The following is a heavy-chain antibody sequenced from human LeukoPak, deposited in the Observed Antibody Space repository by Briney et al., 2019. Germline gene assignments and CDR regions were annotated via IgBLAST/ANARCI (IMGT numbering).Heavy chain of an antibody. V-gene: IGHV3-11*01. D-gene: IGHD3-22*01. Sequence: GGSMRLSCAASGFTFSDYYMSWIRQAPGKGLEWVSYISSSGSTIYYADSVKGRFTISRDNAKNSLCLQMNSLRAEDTAVYYCARDRPYYDSSGYLGYWGQGTLVTVSS. CDR2: ISSSGSTI. CDR3: ARDRPYYDSSGYLGY. J-gene: IGHJ4*02. CDR1: GFTFSDYY.